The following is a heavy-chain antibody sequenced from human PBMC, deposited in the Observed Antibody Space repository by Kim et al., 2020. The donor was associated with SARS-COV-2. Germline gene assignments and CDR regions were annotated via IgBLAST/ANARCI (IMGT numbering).Heavy chain of an antibody. CDR2: ITRSSTYK. Sequence: GGSLRLSCAASGFTFRTFSLNWVRQAPGKGLEWVSSITRSSTYKYYTDSVKGRFTISRDDAANSLYLQMNGLRAEDTAVYYCARDRGCTGSNCYSYYYYYDCMDVWGQGTTVTVSS. CDR1: GFTFRTFS. D-gene: IGHD2-8*02. CDR3: ARDRGCTGSNCYSYYYYYDCMDV. V-gene: IGHV3-21*06. J-gene: IGHJ6*02.